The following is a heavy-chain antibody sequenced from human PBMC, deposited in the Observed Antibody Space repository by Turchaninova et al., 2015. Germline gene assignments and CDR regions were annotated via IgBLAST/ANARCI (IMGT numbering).Heavy chain of an antibody. CDR1: GYTFTTYA. CDR3: ARELDPSGYYFDY. J-gene: IGHJ4*02. Sequence: QVQHVQSGAEVKEPGASVKVSCKAFGYTFTTYAIHWVRQAPGQRLEWGAWINAETGNTKYSQKFHCRLTVTRDTSASTAYMILTSLRFEDTAVYYCARELDPSGYYFDYWGQGTLVTVSS. D-gene: IGHD3-22*01. V-gene: IGHV1-3*01. CDR2: INAETGNT.